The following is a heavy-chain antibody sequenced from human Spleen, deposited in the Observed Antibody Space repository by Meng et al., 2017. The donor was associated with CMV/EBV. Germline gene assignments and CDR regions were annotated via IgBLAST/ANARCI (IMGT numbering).Heavy chain of an antibody. CDR3: AKRSSSWSGVDY. J-gene: IGHJ4*02. CDR1: GFTFSRFS. Sequence: GESLKISCTASGFTFSRFSMNWVRQAPGKGLEWVSSISGSYIYYADSVKGRFTISRDNSKNTLYLQMNSLRVEDTAVYYCAKRSSSWSGVDYWGQGTLVTVSS. V-gene: IGHV3-21*01. CDR2: ISGSYI. D-gene: IGHD6-13*01.